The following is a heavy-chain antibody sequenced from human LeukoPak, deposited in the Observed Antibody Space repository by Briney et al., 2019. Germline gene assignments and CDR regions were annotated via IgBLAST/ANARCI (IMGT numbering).Heavy chain of an antibody. D-gene: IGHD3-10*01. CDR1: GGSISSHY. CDR2: INHSGST. V-gene: IGHV4-34*01. CDR3: ARGSRVFYYGSGSRFDY. Sequence: SETLPLTCTVSGGSISSHYWSWIRQPPGKGLEWIGEINHSGSTNYNPSLKSRVTISVDTSKNQFSLKLSSVTAADTAVYYCARGSRVFYYGSGSRFDYWGQGTLVTVSS. J-gene: IGHJ4*02.